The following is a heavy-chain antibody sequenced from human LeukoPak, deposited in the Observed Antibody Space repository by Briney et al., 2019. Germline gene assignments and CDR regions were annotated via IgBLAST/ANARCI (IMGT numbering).Heavy chain of an antibody. CDR3: AKLHNLNCDY. Sequence: GGSPRLSCAASGFTFSDYAMSWVRQAPGTGLEWVSTISGSGGSTYYVDSVKGRFTISRDNSKNTFFLQMNNLRPEDTAVYYCAKLHNLNCDYWGLGTLVTVSS. V-gene: IGHV3-23*01. CDR2: ISGSGGST. CDR1: GFTFSDYA. J-gene: IGHJ4*02. D-gene: IGHD1-14*01.